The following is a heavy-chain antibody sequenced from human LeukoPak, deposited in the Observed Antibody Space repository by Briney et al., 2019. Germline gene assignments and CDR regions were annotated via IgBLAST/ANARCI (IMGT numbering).Heavy chain of an antibody. J-gene: IGHJ6*03. CDR3: GREKFYHGSGSYPGLLYYYYMDV. D-gene: IGHD3-10*01. V-gene: IGHV4-39*07. CDR2: IYYSGST. CDR1: GGSISSNIYY. Sequence: PSETLSLTCTVSGGSISSNIYYWGWIRQPPGKGLEWIGSIYYSGSTYYNPSLKSRVTISVDTSKNQFSLKLSSVTAADTAVYYCGREKFYHGSGSYPGLLYYYYMDVWGKGTTVTVSS.